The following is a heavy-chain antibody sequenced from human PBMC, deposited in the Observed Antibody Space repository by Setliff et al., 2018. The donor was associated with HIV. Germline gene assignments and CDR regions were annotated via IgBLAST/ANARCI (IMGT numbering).Heavy chain of an antibody. D-gene: IGHD7-27*01. J-gene: IGHJ6*03. Sequence: SETLSLTCTVSGGSISNYYWSWIRQPPGKGLEWIGYIYFTGNTNYNPSLKSRVTTSLDTSKNQFSLKLSSVTAADTAVYFCARGIDWGHFYYYYMDVWGKGTTVTVSS. CDR3: ARGIDWGHFYYYYMDV. V-gene: IGHV4-59*01. CDR2: IYFTGNT. CDR1: GGSISNYY.